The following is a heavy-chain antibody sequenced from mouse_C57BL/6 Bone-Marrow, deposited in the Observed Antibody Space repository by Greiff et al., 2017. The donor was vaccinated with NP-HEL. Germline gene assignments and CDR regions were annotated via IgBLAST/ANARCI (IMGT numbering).Heavy chain of an antibody. CDR3: TTWRDYDAWFAY. D-gene: IGHD2-4*01. CDR2: IDPENGDT. CDR1: GFNIKDDY. Sequence: VQLQQSGAELVRPGASVKLSCTASGFNIKDDYMHWVKQRPEQGLEWIGWIDPENGDTEYASKFQGKATITADTSSNTAYLQLSSLTSEDTAVYYCTTWRDYDAWFAYWGRGTLVTVSA. J-gene: IGHJ3*01. V-gene: IGHV14-4*01.